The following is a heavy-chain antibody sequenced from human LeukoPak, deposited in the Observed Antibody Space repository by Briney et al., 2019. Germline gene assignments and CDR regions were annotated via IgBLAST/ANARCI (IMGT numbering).Heavy chain of an antibody. CDR2: MSGSGGST. V-gene: IGHV3-23*01. CDR3: SKDGARYFDWLSYYYGIDV. CDR1: GFTFSSYA. J-gene: IGHJ6*02. D-gene: IGHD3-9*01. Sequence: GGSLRLSCAASGFTFSSYAMSWVRQAPGKGLEWVSAMSGSGGSTYYADSVKGRFTISRDNSKNTLYRQMKSLIAEGTAVIYCSKDGARYFDWLSYYYGIDVWGQGTTVTVSS.